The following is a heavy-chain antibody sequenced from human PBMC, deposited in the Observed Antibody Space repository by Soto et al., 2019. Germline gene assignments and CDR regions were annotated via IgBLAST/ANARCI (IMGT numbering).Heavy chain of an antibody. V-gene: IGHV4-30-4*02. CDR1: GGSISSGDYY. CDR3: ARSTGWLIVN. Sequence: SETLSLTCPVSGGSISSGDYYWSWIRQPPGKGLEWIGYIYYSGSTYYNPSLKSRVTISVDNAKNSLYLQMNGLRPEDTALYYCARSTGWLIVNWGMGTLVTVSS. CDR2: IYYSGST. D-gene: IGHD2-8*02. J-gene: IGHJ4*02.